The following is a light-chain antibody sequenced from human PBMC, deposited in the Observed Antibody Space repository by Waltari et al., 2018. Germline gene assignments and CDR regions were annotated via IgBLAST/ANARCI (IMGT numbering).Light chain of an antibody. V-gene: IGLV1-40*01. CDR2: GNS. CDR3: QSYDSSLSGSF. J-gene: IGLJ1*01. Sequence: QSVLTQPPSVSGAPGQRVTISCTGSSSNIGAGFDVHWYQQHPGTAPKRLIYGNSNRPSGVPDRFSGSKSGTSASLAITGLQAEDEADYYCQSYDSSLSGSFFGTGTKVTVL. CDR1: SSNIGAGFD.